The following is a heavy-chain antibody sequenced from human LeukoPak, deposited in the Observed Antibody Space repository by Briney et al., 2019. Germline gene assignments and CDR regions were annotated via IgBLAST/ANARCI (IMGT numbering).Heavy chain of an antibody. CDR1: GFTFSSYW. D-gene: IGHD3-22*01. J-gene: IGHJ4*02. Sequence: PGGSLRLSCAASGFTFSSYWMSWVRQPPGKGREGVANINQDGREKYYVDSVKSPFTISRDNAKNSLYLQMNSMRAEDTAVYYCASDFDYDPSSAGGYWGQGTLVTVSS. CDR3: ASDFDYDPSSAGGY. V-gene: IGHV3-7*01. CDR2: INQDGREK.